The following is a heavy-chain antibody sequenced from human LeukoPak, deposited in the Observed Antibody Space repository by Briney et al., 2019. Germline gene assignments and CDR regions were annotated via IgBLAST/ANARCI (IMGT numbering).Heavy chain of an antibody. CDR1: GFTFSSYS. J-gene: IGHJ4*02. D-gene: IGHD3-16*02. CDR3: AKDFSELRLGELSLYFDY. V-gene: IGHV3-30*18. CDR2: ISYDGSNK. Sequence: GGSLRLSCAASGFTFSSYSMNWVRQAPGKGLEWVAVISYDGSNKYYADSVKGRFTISRDNSKNTLYLQMNSLRAEDTAVYYCAKDFSELRLGELSLYFDYWGQGTLVTVSS.